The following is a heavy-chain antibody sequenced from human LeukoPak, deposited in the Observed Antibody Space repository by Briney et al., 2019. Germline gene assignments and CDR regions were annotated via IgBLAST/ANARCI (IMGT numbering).Heavy chain of an antibody. CDR1: GGSIDSTNW. CDR2: IHHDGRI. Sequence: SETLSLTCDVSGGSIDSTNWWNWVRQPPGKGLEWIGEIHHDGRINYNPSLKSRVTLSVDKSKNQFSLRLNSVTAADTAMYYCARSHDHLWGNYPDYWGQGTLVIVSS. J-gene: IGHJ4*02. D-gene: IGHD3-16*02. V-gene: IGHV4/OR15-8*01. CDR3: ARSHDHLWGNYPDY.